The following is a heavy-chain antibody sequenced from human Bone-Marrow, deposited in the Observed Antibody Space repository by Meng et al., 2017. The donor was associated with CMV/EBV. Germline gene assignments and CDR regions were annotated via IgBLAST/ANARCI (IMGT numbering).Heavy chain of an antibody. D-gene: IGHD6-13*01. CDR3: ASLRTSTAALDY. CDR2: INPNSGGT. J-gene: IGHJ4*02. Sequence: ASVKVSCKASGYTFTGYYMHWVRQAPGQGLEWMGWINPNSGGTNYAQKFQGRVTMTRDTSISTAYMELGRLRSDDTAVYYVASLRTSTAALDYCGPGTLVTVSS. CDR1: GYTFTGYY. V-gene: IGHV1-2*02.